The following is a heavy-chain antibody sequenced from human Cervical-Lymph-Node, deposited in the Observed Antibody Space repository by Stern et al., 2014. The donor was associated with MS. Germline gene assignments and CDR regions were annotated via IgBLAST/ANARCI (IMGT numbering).Heavy chain of an antibody. V-gene: IGHV4-39*01. D-gene: IGHD3-16*01. CDR2: VIYTGTA. CDR3: ARHLGIRDYDY. J-gene: IGHJ4*02. Sequence: QLNMQESGPGLVRPSETLSLTCTVSGGAFSSGEYYWGWIRQTPGKALECIGIVIYTGTAYYTPSLQSRVTISLNTSSSQVSLKLTSLALAYTAVYYCARHLGIRDYDYWGQGVLVTVAS. CDR1: GGAFSSGEYY.